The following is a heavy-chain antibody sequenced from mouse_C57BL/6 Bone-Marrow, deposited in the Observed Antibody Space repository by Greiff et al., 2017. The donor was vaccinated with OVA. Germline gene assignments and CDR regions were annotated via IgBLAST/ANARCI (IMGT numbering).Heavy chain of an antibody. CDR3: ARRYDYDQGYYYDY. D-gene: IGHD2-4*01. CDR1: GYTFTNYW. J-gene: IGHJ2*01. V-gene: IGHV1-63*01. Sequence: QVQLQQSGAELVRPGTSVKMSCKASGYTFTNYWIGWAKQRPGHGLEWIGDIYPGGGYTNYNEKFKGKATLSADNSPSTAYMQFSSLTSEDSAIYYCARRYDYDQGYYYDYWGQGTTLTVSS. CDR2: IYPGGGYT.